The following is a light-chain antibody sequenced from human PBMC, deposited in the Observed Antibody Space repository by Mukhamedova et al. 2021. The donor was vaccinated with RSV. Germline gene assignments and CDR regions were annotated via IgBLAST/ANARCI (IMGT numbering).Light chain of an antibody. J-gene: IGKJ4*01. V-gene: IGKV3-11*01. Sequence: ASQSVSSYLAWYQQKPGQAPRLLIHDASNRATGIPARFSGSASGTDFTLTISSLEPEDFAVYYCQQHSNWPLTFGGGTKVEIK. CDR2: DAS. CDR3: QQHSNWPLT. CDR1: QSVSSY.